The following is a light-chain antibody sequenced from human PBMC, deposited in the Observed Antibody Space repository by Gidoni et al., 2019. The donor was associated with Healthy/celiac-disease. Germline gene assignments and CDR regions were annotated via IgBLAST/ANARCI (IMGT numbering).Light chain of an antibody. CDR3: QQSYSTPRT. Sequence: DIQMAQSPSSLSASVGDRVTITCRASQSISSYLNWYQQKPGKAPKLLIYAASSLQSGVPSRFSGSGSGTDFTLTISSLQAEDVGIYYCQQSYSTPRTFGQGTKVEIK. CDR1: QSISSY. J-gene: IGKJ1*01. CDR2: AAS. V-gene: IGKV1-39*01.